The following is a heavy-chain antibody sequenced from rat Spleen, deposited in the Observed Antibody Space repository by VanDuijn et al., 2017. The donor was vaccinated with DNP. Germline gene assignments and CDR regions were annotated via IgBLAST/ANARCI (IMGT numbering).Heavy chain of an antibody. CDR1: GYSITSNY. V-gene: IGHV3-1*01. CDR2: ISYSGGT. CDR3: ARYRITTYYYFDL. Sequence: EVQLQESGPGLVKPSQSLSLTCSVTGYSITSNYWGWIRKFPGNKMEWMGYISYSGGTRYNPSLKSRISITRDTSKNQFFLQLNSVTTEETATYYCARYRITTYYYFDLWGPGTMVTVSS. D-gene: IGHD1-10*01. J-gene: IGHJ1*01.